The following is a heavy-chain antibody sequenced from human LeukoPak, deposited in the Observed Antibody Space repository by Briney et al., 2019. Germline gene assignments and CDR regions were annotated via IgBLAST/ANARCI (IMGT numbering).Heavy chain of an antibody. J-gene: IGHJ5*02. CDR2: IYYSGSA. CDR1: GSSISSGGYY. CDR3: ARGHSSSENWFDP. Sequence: PSETLSLTCTVSGSSISSGGYYWSWIRQHPGKGLEWIGYIYYSGSAYYNPSLKSRVIISVDTSKNQFSLKLSSVTAADTAVYYCARGHSSSENWFDPWGQGTLVTVSS. D-gene: IGHD6-6*01. V-gene: IGHV4-31*03.